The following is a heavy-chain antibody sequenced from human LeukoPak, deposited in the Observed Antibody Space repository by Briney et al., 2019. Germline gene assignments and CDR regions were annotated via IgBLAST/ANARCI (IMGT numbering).Heavy chain of an antibody. J-gene: IGHJ6*02. CDR3: ARVEVLTIFGVVTDYYGMDV. Sequence: PGGSLRLSCAASGFTVSSNYMSWVCQAPGKGLEWVSVIYSGGSTYYADSVKGRFTISRDNAKNSLYLQMNSLRDEDTAVYYCARVEVLTIFGVVTDYYGMDVWGQGTTVTVSS. D-gene: IGHD3-3*01. CDR2: IYSGGST. V-gene: IGHV3-53*01. CDR1: GFTVSSNY.